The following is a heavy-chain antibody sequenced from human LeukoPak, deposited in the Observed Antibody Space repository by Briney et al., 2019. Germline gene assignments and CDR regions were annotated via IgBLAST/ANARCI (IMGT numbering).Heavy chain of an antibody. Sequence: GGSLRLSCVASGFTFTNYWMHWVRQAPGKGLVWVARMNSDASSTCYADSVKGRFTISRDNAKKTLYLQMNSLRADDTAVYYCARGPDYGGPLRGQGTLVTVSP. D-gene: IGHD4-23*01. CDR1: GFTFTNYW. V-gene: IGHV3-74*01. CDR2: MNSDASST. CDR3: ARGPDYGGPL. J-gene: IGHJ4*02.